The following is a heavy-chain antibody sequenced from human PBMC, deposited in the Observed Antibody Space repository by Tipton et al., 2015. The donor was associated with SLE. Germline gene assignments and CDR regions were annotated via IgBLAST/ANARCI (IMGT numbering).Heavy chain of an antibody. Sequence: LYLTCTVSGGSVSRCSYYWSWIRQPPGKGLEWIGYIVYSRSTNYNPSLKSRVTISVDKSKNQFSLKLSSVTAADTAVYYCARDRSSGWSSPDAFDIWGQGKMVTVSS. J-gene: IGHJ3*02. CDR3: ARDRSSGWSSPDAFDI. CDR1: GGSVSRCSYY. CDR2: IVYSRST. D-gene: IGHD6-19*01. V-gene: IGHV4-61*01.